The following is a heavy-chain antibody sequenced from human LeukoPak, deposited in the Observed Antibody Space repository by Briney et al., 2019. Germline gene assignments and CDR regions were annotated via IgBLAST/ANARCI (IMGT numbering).Heavy chain of an antibody. J-gene: IGHJ4*02. D-gene: IGHD4-11*01. CDR2: ISGSGGASDT. CDR1: GFTFSSYA. Sequence: GGSLRLSCAASGFTFSSYAMSWVRQAPGKGLEWVSAISGSGGASDTYYADSVKGRFTISRDNSKSTLYLQMNSLRAEDTAVYYCAKSTVATNDFWGQGTLVTVSS. CDR3: AKSTVATNDF. V-gene: IGHV3-23*01.